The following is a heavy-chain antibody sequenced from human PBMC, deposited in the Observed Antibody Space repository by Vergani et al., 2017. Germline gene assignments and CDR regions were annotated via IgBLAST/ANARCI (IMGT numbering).Heavy chain of an antibody. CDR3: AKDYYDSSGYYSGLDP. CDR2: ISYEGSNK. Sequence: QVQLVESGGGVVQPGRSLRLSCAASGFTFSSYGMHWVRQAPGKGLEWVAVISYEGSNKYYADSVKGRFTISRDNSKYTLYLKMNSLRAEETAVYYCAKDYYDSSGYYSGLDPWGQGTLVTVSS. D-gene: IGHD3-22*01. J-gene: IGHJ5*02. V-gene: IGHV3-30*18. CDR1: GFTFSSYG.